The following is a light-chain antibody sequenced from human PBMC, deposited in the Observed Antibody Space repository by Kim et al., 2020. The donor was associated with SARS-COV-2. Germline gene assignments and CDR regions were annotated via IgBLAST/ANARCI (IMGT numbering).Light chain of an antibody. CDR2: DAS. CDR3: QQHDTLPIT. Sequence: ASVGDRGTITCQASQDISKYLNWYQQKLGRAPKLLIYDASSLETGVPSRFSGSASGTDFTFTISSLQPEDIATYYCQQHDTLPITFGQGTRLEIK. J-gene: IGKJ5*01. CDR1: QDISKY. V-gene: IGKV1-33*01.